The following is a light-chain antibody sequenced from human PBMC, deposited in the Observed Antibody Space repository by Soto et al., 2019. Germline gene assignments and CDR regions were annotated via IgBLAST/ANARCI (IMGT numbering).Light chain of an antibody. CDR1: QSVSSY. V-gene: IGKV3-11*01. CDR2: DAS. CDR3: QQRSNWPPMYT. J-gene: IGKJ2*01. Sequence: EIVLTQSPATLSLSPGERATLSCRASQSVSSYLAWYQQKPGQAPRLLIYDASNRATRIPARFSGSGSGTDFTLTISSLEPEDFAVYYCQQRSNWPPMYTLGQGTKLEIK.